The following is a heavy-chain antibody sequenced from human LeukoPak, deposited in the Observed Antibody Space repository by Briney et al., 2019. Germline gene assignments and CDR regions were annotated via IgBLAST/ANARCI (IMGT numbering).Heavy chain of an antibody. CDR1: GFTFGSYA. CDR2: IWYDGSNK. D-gene: IGHD2-15*01. Sequence: GGSLRLSCAASGFTFGSYALHWVRQAPGKGLEWVAFIWYDGSNKYYADSVKGRFTISRDNSRNTLFLQMNSLRAEDTAVYYCATDRATQYFDYWGQGTLVSVSS. J-gene: IGHJ4*02. CDR3: ATDRATQYFDY. V-gene: IGHV3-33*08.